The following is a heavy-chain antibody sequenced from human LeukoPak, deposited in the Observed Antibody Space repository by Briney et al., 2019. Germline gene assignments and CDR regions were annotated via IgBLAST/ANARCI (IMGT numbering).Heavy chain of an antibody. D-gene: IGHD4-23*01. Sequence: SETLSLTCTVSGYSISSGYYWGWIRQPPGKGLEWIGSIYHSGSTYYNPSLKSRVTISVDTSKNQFSLKLSSVTAADTAVYYCARDATVVTPGGGFDYWGQGTLVTVSS. CDR2: IYHSGST. V-gene: IGHV4-38-2*02. CDR1: GYSISSGYY. CDR3: ARDATVVTPGGGFDY. J-gene: IGHJ4*02.